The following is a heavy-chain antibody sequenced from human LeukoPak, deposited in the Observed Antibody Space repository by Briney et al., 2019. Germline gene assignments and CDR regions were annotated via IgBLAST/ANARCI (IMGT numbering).Heavy chain of an antibody. V-gene: IGHV3-23*01. CDR3: AKFAGVGALYYFDY. J-gene: IGHJ4*02. D-gene: IGHD1-26*01. CDR2: ISGSGGST. Sequence: GGSLRLSCAASGFTFNSYSMNWVRQAPGKGLEWVSLISGSGGSTYYADSVKGRFTISRDNSKNTLYLQMNTLRAEDTAVYYCAKFAGVGALYYFDYWGQGTLVTVSS. CDR1: GFTFNSYS.